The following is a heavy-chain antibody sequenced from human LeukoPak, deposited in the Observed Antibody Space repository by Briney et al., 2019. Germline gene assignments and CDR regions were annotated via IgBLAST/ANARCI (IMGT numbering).Heavy chain of an antibody. CDR1: RFTFSSYS. CDR3: ARDLFGVLPFDY. Sequence: GGSLRLSCAASRFTFSSYSMNWVRQAPGKGLEWVSYISSGSNTVYYADSVKGRFTISRDNAKNSLYLQMNSLRAEDTAVYYCARDLFGVLPFDYWGQGALVTASS. V-gene: IGHV3-48*01. CDR2: ISSGSNTV. J-gene: IGHJ4*02. D-gene: IGHD3-3*01.